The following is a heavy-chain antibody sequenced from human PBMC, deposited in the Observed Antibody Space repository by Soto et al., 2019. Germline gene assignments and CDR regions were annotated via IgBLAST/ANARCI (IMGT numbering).Heavy chain of an antibody. CDR3: ARYCGGGTCYYAFDM. CDR1: GFTFNTYP. J-gene: IGHJ3*02. D-gene: IGHD2-15*01. V-gene: IGHV3-23*01. CDR2: ITLSGGST. Sequence: DVQLLESAGGLVQPGGSLRLSCAASGFTFNTYPMSWVRQAPGKGLEWVSAITLSGGSTYFADSVKGRFTISRDNSKNTLYLQMSSLRAEDTAVYYCARYCGGGTCYYAFDMWGQGTMVTVSS.